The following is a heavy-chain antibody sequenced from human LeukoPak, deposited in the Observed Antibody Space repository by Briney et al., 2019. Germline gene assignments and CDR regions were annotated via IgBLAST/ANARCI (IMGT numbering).Heavy chain of an antibody. Sequence: ASVKVSCKASGGTFSNYAITWVRQAPGQGLQWVGRVVPIFGTTSYAQNFQGRATVSADESTNTAYMELNNLQSEDTAVYYCARSFIVVVPAAGVLSAFDIWGQGTMVTVSS. D-gene: IGHD2-2*01. CDR1: GGTFSNYA. J-gene: IGHJ3*02. V-gene: IGHV1-69*13. CDR2: VVPIFGTT. CDR3: ARSFIVVVPAAGVLSAFDI.